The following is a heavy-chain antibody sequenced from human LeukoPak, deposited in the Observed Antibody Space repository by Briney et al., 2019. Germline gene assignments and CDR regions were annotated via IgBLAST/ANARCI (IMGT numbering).Heavy chain of an antibody. J-gene: IGHJ4*02. V-gene: IGHV1-69*05. CDR3: AREMDDFWSGTFEY. CDR1: GGTFSSYA. CDR2: IIPIFGTA. Sequence: ASVKVSCKASGGTFSSYAISWVRQAPGQGLEWMRGIIPIFGTANYAQKFQGRVTITTDESTSTAYMELSSLRSEDTAVYYCAREMDDFWSGTFEYWGQGTLVTVSS. D-gene: IGHD3-3*01.